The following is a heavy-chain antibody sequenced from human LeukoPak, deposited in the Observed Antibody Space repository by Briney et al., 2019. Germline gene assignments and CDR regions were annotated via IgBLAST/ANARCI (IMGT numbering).Heavy chain of an antibody. V-gene: IGHV3-33*01. CDR2: IYYDGNNK. Sequence: GGSLRLCCAASGFTFSGYGMHWVRQAAGKGLEWVAVIYYDGNNKYYADSVKGRFTISRDNPKNTLYLQMNSLRAEDTAVYYCARWGSGTYNAYDHYGMDVWGQGTTVTVSS. D-gene: IGHD3-10*01. CDR1: GFTFSGYG. CDR3: ARWGSGTYNAYDHYGMDV. J-gene: IGHJ6*02.